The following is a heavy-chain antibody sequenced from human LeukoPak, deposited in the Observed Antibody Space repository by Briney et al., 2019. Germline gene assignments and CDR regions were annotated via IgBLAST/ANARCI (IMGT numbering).Heavy chain of an antibody. Sequence: VASVKVSCKASGYTFTSYDINWVRQATGQGIEWMGWMNPNSGNTGYAQKFQGRVTITRNTSISTAYMELSSLRSEDTAVYYCARDPERDGYNYDDAFDIWGQGTMVTVSS. CDR2: MNPNSGNT. D-gene: IGHD5-24*01. V-gene: IGHV1-8*03. CDR3: ARDPERDGYNYDDAFDI. CDR1: GYTFTSYD. J-gene: IGHJ3*02.